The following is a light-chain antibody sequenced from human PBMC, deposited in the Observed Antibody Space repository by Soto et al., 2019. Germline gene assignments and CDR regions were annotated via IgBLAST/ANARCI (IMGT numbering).Light chain of an antibody. CDR2: EIS. J-gene: IGLJ1*01. V-gene: IGLV2-14*01. Sequence: QSALTQPASVSGSPGQSITISCTGTISDVGGYNYVSWYQHHPGKAPKLMIYEISNRPSGVSNRFSGSKSGNTASLTISGLRAEDEADYYCSSYTSSSTPVFGTGTKVTVL. CDR1: ISDVGGYNY. CDR3: SSYTSSSTPV.